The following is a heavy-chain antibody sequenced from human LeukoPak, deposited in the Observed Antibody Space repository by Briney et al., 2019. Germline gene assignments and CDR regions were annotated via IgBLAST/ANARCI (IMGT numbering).Heavy chain of an antibody. V-gene: IGHV4-34*01. CDR1: GGSFSGYY. Sequence: PSETLSLTCAVYGGSFSGYYWSWIRQPPGKGLEWIGEINHSGSTNYNPSLKSRVTISVDTSRNQFSLKLSSVTAADTAVYYCAAGLRYFDWPDYFDYWGQGTLVTVSS. J-gene: IGHJ4*02. D-gene: IGHD3-9*01. CDR3: AAGLRYFDWPDYFDY. CDR2: INHSGST.